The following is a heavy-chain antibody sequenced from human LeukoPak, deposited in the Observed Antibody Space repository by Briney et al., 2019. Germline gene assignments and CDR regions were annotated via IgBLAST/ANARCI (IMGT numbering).Heavy chain of an antibody. J-gene: IGHJ4*02. V-gene: IGHV3-53*01. CDR2: IYSGGST. Sequence: GGSLRLSCAASGFTVSSNYMSWVRQAPGKGLEWVSVIYSGGSTYYADSVKGRFTISRDNSKNTLYLQMNSLRAEDTAVYYCARERDGARAVAGTREYYFDYWGQGTLVTVSS. D-gene: IGHD6-19*01. CDR1: GFTVSSNY. CDR3: ARERDGARAVAGTREYYFDY.